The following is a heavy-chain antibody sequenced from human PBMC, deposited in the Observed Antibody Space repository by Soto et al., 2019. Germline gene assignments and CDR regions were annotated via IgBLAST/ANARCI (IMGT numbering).Heavy chain of an antibody. CDR1: GGSISSSNYY. V-gene: IGHV4-39*01. CDR3: ARLPHYDRSGYYYPDY. J-gene: IGHJ4*02. Sequence: QLQLQESGPGLVKPSETLSLTCTVSGGSISSSNYYWGWIRQPPGKGLGWIGSISYSGSTSYNPSLTSRVTIAVDSSKNQFSLKLSSVTAADTAVFYCARLPHYDRSGYYYPDYWGQGTLVTVSS. D-gene: IGHD3-22*01. CDR2: ISYSGST.